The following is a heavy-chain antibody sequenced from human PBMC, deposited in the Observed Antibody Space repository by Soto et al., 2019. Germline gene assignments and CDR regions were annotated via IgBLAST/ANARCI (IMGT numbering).Heavy chain of an antibody. Sequence: GSLRLSCVASXFPFSYSGMSWVRQAPGKGLEWVARIKSETDGGTTDYAAPVEGRFTISRDDSKNTLDLQMNSLKTEDTAVYYCVIYGYIWGPYRVRWAYWGQGT. CDR1: XFPFSYSG. CDR3: VIYGYIWGPYRVRWAY. CDR2: IKSETDGGTT. D-gene: IGHD3-16*02. V-gene: IGHV3-15*01. J-gene: IGHJ4*02.